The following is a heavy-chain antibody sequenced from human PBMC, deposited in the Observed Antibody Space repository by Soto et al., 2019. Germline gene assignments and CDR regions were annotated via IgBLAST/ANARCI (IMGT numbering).Heavy chain of an antibody. V-gene: IGHV1-69*01. CDR2: IIPIVGTG. Sequence: QVQLVQSGAEVRKPGSSVTVSCKASGGTFRNYAISWVRQAPGQGLEWMGGIIPIVGTGSYAQKFQGRVTMTADEPATTAYMELSSRRFEDTAVDYCARVVILVPTASTHYYHHMDVWGPGTTVTVSS. J-gene: IGHJ6*02. CDR3: ARVVILVPTASTHYYHHMDV. CDR1: GGTFRNYA. D-gene: IGHD2-2*01.